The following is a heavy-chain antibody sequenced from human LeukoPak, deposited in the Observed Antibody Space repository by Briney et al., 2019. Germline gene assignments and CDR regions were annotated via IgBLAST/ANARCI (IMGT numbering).Heavy chain of an antibody. Sequence: GASVKVSCKASGYTFTGYYMHWVRQAPGQGLEWMGWINPNSGGTNYAQKFQGRVTMTRDTSISTAYMELSRLRSDDTAVYYCARDLGRITMIVVVNWFDPWGQGTLVTVSS. CDR3: ARDLGRITMIVVVNWFDP. CDR1: GYTFTGYY. J-gene: IGHJ5*02. CDR2: INPNSGGT. D-gene: IGHD3-22*01. V-gene: IGHV1-2*02.